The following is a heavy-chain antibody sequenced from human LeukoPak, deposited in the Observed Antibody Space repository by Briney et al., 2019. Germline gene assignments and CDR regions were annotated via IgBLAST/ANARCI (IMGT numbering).Heavy chain of an antibody. J-gene: IGHJ4*02. D-gene: IGHD3-10*01. CDR2: ISAYNGNT. V-gene: IGHV1-18*01. Sequence: ASVKVSCKASGYTFTSYGISWVRQAPGQGLEWMGWISAYNGNTNYAQKLQGRVTMTTDTSTSTAYMELRSLRSDDTAVYYCARDPYYYGSGSYRPPFDYWGQGTLVTVSS. CDR3: ARDPYYYGSGSYRPPFDY. CDR1: GYTFTSYG.